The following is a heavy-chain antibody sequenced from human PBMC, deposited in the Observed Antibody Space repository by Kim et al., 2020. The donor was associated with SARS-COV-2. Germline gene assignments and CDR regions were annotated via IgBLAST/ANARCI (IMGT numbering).Heavy chain of an antibody. D-gene: IGHD6-19*01. CDR3: AKGLAPDSSGWYGYHYYGSDV. Sequence: GGSLRLSCAASGFTFSSYDMHWVRQAPGKGLEWVAVISYDGSNKYYADSVKGRFTISRDNSKNTLYLQMNSLRAEDTAVYYCAKGLAPDSSGWYGYHYYGSDVWGQGTTVTVSS. CDR1: GFTFSSYD. J-gene: IGHJ6*02. CDR2: ISYDGSNK. V-gene: IGHV3-30*18.